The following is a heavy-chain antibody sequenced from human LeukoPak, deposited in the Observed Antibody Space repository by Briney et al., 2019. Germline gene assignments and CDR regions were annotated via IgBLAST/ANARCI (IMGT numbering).Heavy chain of an antibody. CDR1: GYTFTNFG. J-gene: IGHJ5*02. CDR3: ARDEGDL. Sequence: ASVKVSCKASGYTFTNFGINWARQAPGQGLEWMGWIIGYNVTPNYAQKFQGRVTMTTDTSTNTAYMNLRNLTSDDTAVYYCARDEGDLWGQGTLVTVSS. V-gene: IGHV1-18*01. CDR2: IIGYNVTP.